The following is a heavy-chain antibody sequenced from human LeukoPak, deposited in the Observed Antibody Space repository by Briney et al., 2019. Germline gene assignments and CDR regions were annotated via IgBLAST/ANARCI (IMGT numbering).Heavy chain of an antibody. D-gene: IGHD3-22*01. CDR1: GFTFSSYD. CDR2: IGTAGDT. CDR3: ARGGDSSGYSYDY. Sequence: GGSLRLSCAASGFTFSSYDMHWVRHATGKGLEWVSAIGTAGDTYYPGSAKGRFTISRENAKNSLYLQMNSLRAGDTAVYYCARGGDSSGYSYDYWGQGTLVTVSS. V-gene: IGHV3-13*01. J-gene: IGHJ4*02.